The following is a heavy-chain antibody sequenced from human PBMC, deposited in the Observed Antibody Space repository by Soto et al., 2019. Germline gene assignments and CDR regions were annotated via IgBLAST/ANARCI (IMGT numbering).Heavy chain of an antibody. Sequence: PVGSLRLSCAASGFTFSSYAMSWVRQAPGKGLEWVSAISGSGGSTYYADSVKGRFTISRDNSKNTLYLQMNSLRAEDTAVYYCAKDTGDYDFWSGHARYYFDYWGQGTLVTVSS. V-gene: IGHV3-23*01. CDR3: AKDTGDYDFWSGHARYYFDY. CDR1: GFTFSSYA. J-gene: IGHJ4*02. CDR2: ISGSGGST. D-gene: IGHD3-3*01.